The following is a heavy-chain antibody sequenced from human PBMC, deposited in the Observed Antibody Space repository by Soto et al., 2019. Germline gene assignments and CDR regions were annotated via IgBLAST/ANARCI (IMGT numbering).Heavy chain of an antibody. CDR2: ISGSGDDT. J-gene: IGHJ4*02. CDR1: GFTFSSFA. Sequence: EVQLLESGGGLVQPGGSLRLSCAASGFTFSSFALSWVRQAPGKGLEWVSAISGSGDDTDYADSVKGRFTISRDNSKNTLYLQMNSLRAEDTAVYYCAREEYYDSSGYYYFDYWGQGTLVTVSS. D-gene: IGHD3-22*01. V-gene: IGHV3-23*01. CDR3: AREEYYDSSGYYYFDY.